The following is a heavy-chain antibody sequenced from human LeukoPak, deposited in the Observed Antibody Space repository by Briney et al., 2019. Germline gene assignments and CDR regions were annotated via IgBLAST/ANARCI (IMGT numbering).Heavy chain of an antibody. V-gene: IGHV4-59*01. CDR2: IYYSGST. D-gene: IGHD6-13*01. CDR3: ARDSSSWSY. Sequence: SETLSLTCTVSGVSISSYYWSWIRQPPGKGLEWIGYIYYSGSTNYNPSLKSRVTISVDTSKNQFSLKLSSVTAADTAVYYCARDSSSWSYWGQGTLVTVSS. J-gene: IGHJ4*02. CDR1: GVSISSYY.